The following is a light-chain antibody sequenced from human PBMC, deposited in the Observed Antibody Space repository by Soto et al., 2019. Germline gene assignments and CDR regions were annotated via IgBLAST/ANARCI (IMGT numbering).Light chain of an antibody. V-gene: IGLV1-51*01. CDR3: ATWDSSLSAYV. CDR2: DNN. CDR1: SSNIGNNY. Sequence: QSVLTQPPSVSAAPGQTVTISCSGSSSNIGNNYVSWYQHLPGTAPKLLIYDNNRRPSGIPDRFSGSKSGASATLDITGLQTGDEADHYCATWDSSLSAYVFGTGTKLTVL. J-gene: IGLJ1*01.